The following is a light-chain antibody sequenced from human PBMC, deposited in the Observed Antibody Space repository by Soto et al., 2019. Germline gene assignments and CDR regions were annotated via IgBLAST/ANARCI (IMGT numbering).Light chain of an antibody. Sequence: EIVLTQSPGTLSLSPGEKATLSCRASQRVSASYLAWYQQKPGQAPRLLICGASTRATGFPDRFSGSGSGTDFTLTISRLEPEDFAVYYCQQYDDSATFGQGTKLEIK. CDR1: QRVSASY. CDR2: GAS. J-gene: IGKJ2*01. CDR3: QQYDDSAT. V-gene: IGKV3-20*01.